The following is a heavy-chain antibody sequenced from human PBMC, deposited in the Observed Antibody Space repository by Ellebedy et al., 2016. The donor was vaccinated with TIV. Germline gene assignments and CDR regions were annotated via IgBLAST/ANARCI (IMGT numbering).Heavy chain of an antibody. D-gene: IGHD2-15*01. CDR1: EFTVANNY. CDR2: IYSGGTT. V-gene: IGHV3-66*04. CDR3: MRRWS. J-gene: IGHJ4*02. Sequence: PGGSLRLSCAASEFTVANNYMAWVRQAPGKGLEWVSIIYSGGTTSYADFVKGRFTISRDSSKNTRSLQMNSLRSEDSAVYYCMRRWSWGQGTLVTVSS.